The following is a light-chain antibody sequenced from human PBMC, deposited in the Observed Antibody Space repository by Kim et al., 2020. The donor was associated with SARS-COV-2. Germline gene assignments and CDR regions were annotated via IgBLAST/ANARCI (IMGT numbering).Light chain of an antibody. CDR1: NSDIGGYKY. CDR2: EVN. CDR3: SSFAGRNTCGV. Sequence: QSALTQPPSASGSPGQSVTITCTGTNSDIGGYKYVSWYQQHPGKAPRLMIFEVNKRPSGVPDRFSGSKSGNTASLTVSGLQAEDEADYYCSSFAGRNTCGVFGGGTKLTVL. J-gene: IGLJ3*02. V-gene: IGLV2-8*01.